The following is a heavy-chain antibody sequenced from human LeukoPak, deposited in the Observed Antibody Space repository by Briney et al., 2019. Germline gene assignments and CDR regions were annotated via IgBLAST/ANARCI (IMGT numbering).Heavy chain of an antibody. D-gene: IGHD5-18*01. Sequence: SETLSLTCTVSGGSISSSSYYWVWIRQPPGKGLEWIGSIYHSGSTYYNPSLKSRVTISLDTSKNQFSLKLSSVTAADTAMYYCARDPDVGTAMGFYYMDVWGKGTTVSVSS. V-gene: IGHV4-39*07. J-gene: IGHJ6*03. CDR2: IYHSGST. CDR1: GGSISSSSYY. CDR3: ARDPDVGTAMGFYYMDV.